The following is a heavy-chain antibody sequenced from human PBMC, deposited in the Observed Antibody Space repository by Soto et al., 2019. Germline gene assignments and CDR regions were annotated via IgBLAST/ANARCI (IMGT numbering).Heavy chain of an antibody. D-gene: IGHD5-12*01. CDR1: GYTFTSYA. Sequence: GASVKVSCKASGYTFTSYAMHWVRQAPGQRLEWMGWISAYNGNTNYAQKLQGRVTMTTDTSTSTAYMELRSLRSDDTAVYYCARDSRGERLRLGYYYGMDVWGQGTTVTVSS. J-gene: IGHJ6*02. CDR2: ISAYNGNT. V-gene: IGHV1-18*01. CDR3: ARDSRGERLRLGYYYGMDV.